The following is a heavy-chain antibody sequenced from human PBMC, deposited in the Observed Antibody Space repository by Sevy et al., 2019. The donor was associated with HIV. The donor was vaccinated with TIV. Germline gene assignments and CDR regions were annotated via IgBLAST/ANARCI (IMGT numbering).Heavy chain of an antibody. V-gene: IGHV4-39*01. Sequence: SETLSLTCTASGGSISSSSYYWGWIRQPPGKGLEWIGSIYYSGSTYYNPSLKSRVTISVDTSKNQFSLKLSSVTAADTAVYYCARHGGYSGYDQSYNWFDPWGQGTLVTVSS. CDR2: IYYSGST. CDR3: ARHGGYSGYDQSYNWFDP. CDR1: GGSISSSSYY. D-gene: IGHD5-12*01. J-gene: IGHJ5*02.